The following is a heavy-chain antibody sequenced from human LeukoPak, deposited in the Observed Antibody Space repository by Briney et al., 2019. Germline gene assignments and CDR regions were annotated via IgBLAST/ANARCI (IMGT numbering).Heavy chain of an antibody. J-gene: IGHJ4*02. Sequence: GGSLRLSCAASGFSFSSYTMNWARQVPGKGLEWVSSISSSSSYIYYADSVKGRFTISRDNAKNSLYLQMNSLRAEDTAVYYCARGTLRGFFDYWGQGTLVTVSS. CDR3: ARGTLRGFFDY. V-gene: IGHV3-21*01. CDR2: ISSSSSYI. CDR1: GFSFSSYT. D-gene: IGHD3-22*01.